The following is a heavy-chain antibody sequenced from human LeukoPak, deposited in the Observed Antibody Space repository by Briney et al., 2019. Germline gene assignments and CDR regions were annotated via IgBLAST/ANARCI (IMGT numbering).Heavy chain of an antibody. CDR2: IRSEAYGGTT. V-gene: IGHV3-49*04. J-gene: IGHJ4*02. Sequence: GGSLRLSCTTSGFSFGEYAMSWVRQAPGKGLELVGFIRSEAYGGTTEYVASVKGRFTISRDDSESLAYLQMTSLKIEDTAVYYCTKGWGDYWGRGTLVTVSS. CDR3: TKGWGDY. D-gene: IGHD6-19*01. CDR1: GFSFGEYA.